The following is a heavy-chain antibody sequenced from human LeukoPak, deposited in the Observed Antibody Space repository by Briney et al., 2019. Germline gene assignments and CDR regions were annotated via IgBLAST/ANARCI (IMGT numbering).Heavy chain of an antibody. V-gene: IGHV3-48*03. CDR3: AKATGYSSGWYGD. Sequence: GGSLRLSCSASGFTFGIYEMTWVRQAPGKGLEWISYISNSGSAIYYADSMKGRFTISRDNAKNSLYLQMNSLRAEGTALYYCAKATGYSSGWYGDWGQGTLVTVSS. CDR2: ISNSGSAI. CDR1: GFTFGIYE. D-gene: IGHD6-19*01. J-gene: IGHJ4*02.